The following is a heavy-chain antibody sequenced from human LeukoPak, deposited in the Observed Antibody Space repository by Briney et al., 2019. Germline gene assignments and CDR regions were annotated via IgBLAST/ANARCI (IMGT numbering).Heavy chain of an antibody. CDR3: ARGARFRSYGSGTYYTSLPFDP. CDR1: EYTLTSYY. D-gene: IGHD3-10*01. CDR2: INPSGGST. J-gene: IGHJ5*02. V-gene: IGHV1-46*01. Sequence: ASVKVSCKASEYTLTSYYMHWVRQAPGQGLEWMGIINPSGGSTSYAQKFQGRVTITRDTSANTAYMELSSLRSEDMAVYYCARGARFRSYGSGTYYTSLPFDPWGQGTLVTVSS.